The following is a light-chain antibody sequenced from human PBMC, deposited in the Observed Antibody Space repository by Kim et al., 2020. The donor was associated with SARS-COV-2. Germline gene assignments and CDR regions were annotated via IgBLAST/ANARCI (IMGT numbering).Light chain of an antibody. Sequence: QSALTQPRSVSGSPGQSVTISCTGTSSDVGSYNYVCWCQQHPGKAPKLMIYDVSRRPSGVPDRFSGSKSGNTASLTISGLQAEDEADYYCCSYAGSYSWVFGGVTQLTVL. CDR1: SSDVGSYNY. J-gene: IGLJ3*02. V-gene: IGLV2-11*01. CDR3: CSYAGSYSWV. CDR2: DVS.